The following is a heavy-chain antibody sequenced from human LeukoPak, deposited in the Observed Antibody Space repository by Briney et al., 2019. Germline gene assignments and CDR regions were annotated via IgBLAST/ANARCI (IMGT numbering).Heavy chain of an antibody. D-gene: IGHD2-2*02. CDR3: ATTVVPAAILALAAFDI. CDR1: GYSFTSYW. CDR2: IYPGDSDT. J-gene: IGHJ3*02. V-gene: IGHV5-51*01. Sequence: GESLKISCKGSGYSFTSYWIGWVRQMPGKGLEWMGIIYPGDSDTRYSPSFQGQVTISADKSISTAYLPWSSLKASDTAMYYCATTVVPAAILALAAFDIWGQGTMVTVSS.